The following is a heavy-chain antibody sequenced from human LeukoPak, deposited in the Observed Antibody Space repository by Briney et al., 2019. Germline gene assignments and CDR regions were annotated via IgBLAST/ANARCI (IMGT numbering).Heavy chain of an antibody. CDR1: GGSIRNYY. CDR3: ARHRSRLLWYGMDV. Sequence: PSETLSLTCNVSGGSIRNYYWSWIRQPPGKGLEWIGHSYNSGITSYAPSLKSRVTISVDTSKNRISLQLSSVTAADTAVYYCARHRSRLLWYGMDVWGQGTTVTVSS. J-gene: IGHJ6*02. V-gene: IGHV4-59*08. D-gene: IGHD3-10*01. CDR2: SYNSGIT.